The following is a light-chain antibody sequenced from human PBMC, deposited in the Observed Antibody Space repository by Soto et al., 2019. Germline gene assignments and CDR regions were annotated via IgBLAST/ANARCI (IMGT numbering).Light chain of an antibody. V-gene: IGKV3D-20*02. CDR3: QQRSNWIT. CDR2: GAS. J-gene: IGKJ5*01. Sequence: ESVLTQSPGTLFLSPGERATLSCRASQSVSSSYLGWYEQKPGQAPRLLIYGASSRATGIPGRFSGSGSGTDFTLTISSLEPEDFAVYYCQQRSNWITFGQGTRLEIK. CDR1: QSVSSSY.